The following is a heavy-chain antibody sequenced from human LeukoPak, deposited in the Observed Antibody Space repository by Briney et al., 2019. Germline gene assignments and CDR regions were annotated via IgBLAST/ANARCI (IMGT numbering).Heavy chain of an antibody. CDR3: ARDPLRRAAAGNFDY. Sequence: ASVKVSCKASGYTFTSYGISWVRQAPGQGLEWMGWISAYNGNTNYAQKLQGRVTMTTDTSTSTAYMELRSLRSDDTAVYYCARDPLRRAAAGNFDYWGQGTLVTVSS. D-gene: IGHD6-13*01. CDR2: ISAYNGNT. V-gene: IGHV1-18*01. CDR1: GYTFTSYG. J-gene: IGHJ4*02.